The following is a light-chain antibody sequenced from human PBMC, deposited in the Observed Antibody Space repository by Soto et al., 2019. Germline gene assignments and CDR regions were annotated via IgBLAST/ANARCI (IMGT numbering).Light chain of an antibody. V-gene: IGKV2-24*01. CDR3: MKAAKFNRT. J-gene: IGKJ1*01. CDR1: QSLVHSDGNTY. CDR2: EVS. Sequence: DIVMTQTPLSLPVIFGQPASISCRSSQSLVHSDGNTYLSWLHQRPGQPPRLLIYEVSKRFSGAPDRFSGSGAGTDFTLKITRVEAEDVGVYYRMKAAKFNRTFGQGTK.